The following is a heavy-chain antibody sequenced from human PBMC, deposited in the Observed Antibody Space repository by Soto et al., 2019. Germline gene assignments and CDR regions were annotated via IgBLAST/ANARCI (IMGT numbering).Heavy chain of an antibody. J-gene: IGHJ6*02. Sequence: LKISCKGSGYSFTSYWIGWVRQMPGKGLEWMGIIYPGDSDTRYSPSFQGQVTISADKSISTAYLQWSSLKASDTAMYYCARSKLYGSGSYYNVGYYYYGMDVWGQGTTVTVSS. V-gene: IGHV5-51*01. CDR2: IYPGDSDT. CDR1: GYSFTSYW. D-gene: IGHD3-10*01. CDR3: ARSKLYGSGSYYNVGYYYYGMDV.